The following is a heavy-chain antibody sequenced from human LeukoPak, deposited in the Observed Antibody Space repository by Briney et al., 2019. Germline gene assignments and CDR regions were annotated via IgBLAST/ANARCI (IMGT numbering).Heavy chain of an antibody. CDR3: ARGRNWGDYYYGSGKPFDP. CDR1: GGSFSGYY. CDR2: INHSGST. D-gene: IGHD3-10*01. Sequence: SETLSLTCAVYGGSFSGYYWSWIRQPPGKGLEWIGEINHSGSTNYNPSLKSRVTISVDTSKNQFSLKLSSVTAADTAVYYCARGRNWGDYYYGSGKPFDPWDQGTLVTVSS. J-gene: IGHJ5*02. V-gene: IGHV4-34*01.